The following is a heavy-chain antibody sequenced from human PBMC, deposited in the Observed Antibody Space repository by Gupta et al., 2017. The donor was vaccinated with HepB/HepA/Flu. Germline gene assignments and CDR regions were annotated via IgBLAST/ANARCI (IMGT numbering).Heavy chain of an antibody. J-gene: IGHJ4*02. CDR1: GFAFSASD. V-gene: IGHV3-48*03. CDR3: AGLYFPAAY. D-gene: IGHD3-9*01. CDR2: ISGTGSSI. Sequence: EVQLVESGGALVQHGGSLRLSCAASGFAFSASDMNGVRQAQGKGLEWISYISGTGSSIFYADAVKGRFTISRDNAKSSLDLHMHSLRAEDTALYYCAGLYFPAAYWGQGTLGTVSS.